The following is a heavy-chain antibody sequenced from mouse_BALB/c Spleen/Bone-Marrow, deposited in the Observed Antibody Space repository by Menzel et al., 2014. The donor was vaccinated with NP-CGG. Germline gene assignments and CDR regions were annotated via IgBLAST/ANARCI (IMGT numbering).Heavy chain of an antibody. Sequence: EVQVVESGGGLVQPGGSLKLSCAASGFDFSRYWMSWVRQAPGRGLEWIGEVNPDSSTINYTPSLKDKLIISRDNAKNTLYLQMSKVRSEDTALYYCARPSKPYGPFDYWAKAPLSQSPQ. J-gene: IGHJ2*01. CDR3: ARPSKPYGPFDY. CDR2: VNPDSSTI. D-gene: IGHD1-1*02. V-gene: IGHV4-1*02. CDR1: GFDFSRYW.